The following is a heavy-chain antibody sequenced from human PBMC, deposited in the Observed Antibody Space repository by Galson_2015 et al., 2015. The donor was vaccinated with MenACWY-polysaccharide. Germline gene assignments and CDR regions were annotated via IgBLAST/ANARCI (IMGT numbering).Heavy chain of an antibody. CDR2: IGGSGTT. V-gene: IGHV3-23*01. CDR3: ALGNYYFHN. CDR1: GFTFTNYA. J-gene: IGHJ4*02. Sequence: SLRLSCAASGFTFTNYAMNWVRQAPGKGLEWVSSIGGSGTTYYADSVKGRFTISRDNSKNTLYLQMNSLRAEDTAVYYCALGNYYFHNWGQGTLVTVSS. D-gene: IGHD1-7*01.